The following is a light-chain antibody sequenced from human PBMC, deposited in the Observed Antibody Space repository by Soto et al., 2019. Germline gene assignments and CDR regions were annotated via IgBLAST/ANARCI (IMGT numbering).Light chain of an antibody. Sequence: EIVMTQSPATLSVSPGERGTLSCRASHTVSSNLAWYQQKPGQAPRLLIYDTSARATGVPARFSGSRSGTEFTLTINSLQSEDFAVYYCQRYNNWPLTFGGGTKVDI. CDR1: HTVSSN. CDR3: QRYNNWPLT. V-gene: IGKV3-15*01. J-gene: IGKJ4*01. CDR2: DTS.